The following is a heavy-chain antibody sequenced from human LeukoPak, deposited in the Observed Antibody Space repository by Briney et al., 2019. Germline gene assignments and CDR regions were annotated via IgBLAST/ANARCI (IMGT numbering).Heavy chain of an antibody. V-gene: IGHV3-33*08. CDR3: ARALGGQLWLHRGMDV. D-gene: IGHD5-18*01. CDR1: EFTFSSYG. Sequence: GGSLRLSCAASEFTFSSYGMHWVRQAPGKGLEWVAVIWYDGSNKYYADSVKGRFTISRDNSKNTLYLQMNSLRAEDTAVYYCARALGGQLWLHRGMDVWGQGTTVTVSS. CDR2: IWYDGSNK. J-gene: IGHJ6*02.